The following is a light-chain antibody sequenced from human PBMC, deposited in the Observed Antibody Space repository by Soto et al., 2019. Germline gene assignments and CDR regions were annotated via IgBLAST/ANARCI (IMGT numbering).Light chain of an antibody. CDR2: DAS. V-gene: IGKV1-5*01. CDR3: LQYNSYGYT. Sequence: DIQKTQSPSTLSASVGDRVTITCRASQSISNWLAWYQQKPGKVPKVLFYDASTLQCGVPSRLSGSGAGTEFTLTISGLQPDDFATYYCLQYNSYGYTFGQGTKLEIQ. CDR1: QSISNW. J-gene: IGKJ2*01.